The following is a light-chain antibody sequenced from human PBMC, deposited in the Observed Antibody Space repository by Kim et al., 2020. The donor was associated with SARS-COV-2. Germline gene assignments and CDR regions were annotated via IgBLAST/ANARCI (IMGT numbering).Light chain of an antibody. V-gene: IGLV2-23*02. J-gene: IGLJ1*01. CDR3: CSYAGFSTLYV. CDR2: EVT. CDR1: SDDLGSYNL. Sequence: QSITISCTGTSDDLGSYNLVSWYQQYPGKAPKLMIYEVTRRPSGVSNRFSGSKSGNTASLTISVLQAEDEADYYCCSYAGFSTLYVFGTGTQLTVL.